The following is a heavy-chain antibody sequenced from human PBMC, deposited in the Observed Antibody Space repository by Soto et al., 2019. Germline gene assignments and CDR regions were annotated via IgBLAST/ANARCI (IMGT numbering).Heavy chain of an antibody. CDR1: GYTFTDYY. CDR3: ARDSGGAIVVIPAAYGMDV. CDR2: INLNSGGT. J-gene: IGHJ6*02. D-gene: IGHD2-2*01. Sequence: QVQLVQSGAEVKKPGASLKVSCKASGYTFTDYYLHWVRQAPGQGLEWMGWINLNSGGTQYAQNFQGWVTMTRDTSFSTAYMEVSRLRSDDAAVYYCARDSGGAIVVIPAAYGMDVWGQGTTVTVSS. V-gene: IGHV1-2*04.